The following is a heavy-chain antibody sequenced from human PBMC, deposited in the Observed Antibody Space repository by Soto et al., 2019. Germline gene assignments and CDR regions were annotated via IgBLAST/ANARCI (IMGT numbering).Heavy chain of an antibody. J-gene: IGHJ4*02. CDR2: IYYLGNT. CDR3: VGLLPYVSSGYHLNY. CDR1: GGSLSSSSSY. V-gene: IGHV4-39*01. D-gene: IGHD3-22*01. Sequence: PSETLSLTCTLSGGSLSSSSSYWGWIRQPPGKGLEWVGSIYYLGNTYYNPSLGGRVSISVDPSNNQCSLKLNSVTAADSAVFYCVGLLPYVSSGYHLNYLGQRTLVTVSS.